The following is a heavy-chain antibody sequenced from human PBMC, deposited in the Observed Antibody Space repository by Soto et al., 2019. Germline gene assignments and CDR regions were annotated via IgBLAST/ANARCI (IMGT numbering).Heavy chain of an antibody. D-gene: IGHD2-21*01. CDR1: GASITSGGYY. Sequence: QVRLQESGPGLVKPSQTLSLTCSVSGASITSGGYYWTWIRQHPRRGLEWIGYIYWSGTTYYNPSLKSRLTISADTSKNQFSLTMTSVTAADTGVYSCARGSEDVGNSIDFWGQGTLVTVSS. CDR3: ARGSEDVGNSIDF. CDR2: IYWSGTT. J-gene: IGHJ4*02. V-gene: IGHV4-31*03.